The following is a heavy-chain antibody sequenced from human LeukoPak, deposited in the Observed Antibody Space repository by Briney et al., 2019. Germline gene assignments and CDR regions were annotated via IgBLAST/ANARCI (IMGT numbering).Heavy chain of an antibody. CDR2: IYARDSDT. V-gene: IGHV5-51*01. J-gene: IGHJ4*02. Sequence: GESLKISCKGSGYSFRSNWIAWVRQKPGKGLEWMGIIYARDSDTRYSPSFQGQVTISADNSISTAYLQWSSLKASDTAMYYCARFYSLWLPYLDYLGQGTLVTVSS. CDR1: GYSFRSNW. D-gene: IGHD2-21*01. CDR3: ARFYSLWLPYLDY.